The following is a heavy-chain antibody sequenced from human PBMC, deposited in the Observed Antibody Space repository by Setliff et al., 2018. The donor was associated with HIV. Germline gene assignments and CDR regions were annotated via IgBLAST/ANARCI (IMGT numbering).Heavy chain of an antibody. CDR1: GFSFSSYE. D-gene: IGHD6-19*01. CDR2: ISSSDSII. CDR3: ARGVRDNSGWSSYYFDY. Sequence: GGSLRLSCAASGFSFSSYEMNWVRQAPGKGLEWVSYISSSDSIIYYADSVKGRFTISRDNAKNSLYLQMNSLRAEDTAVYYCARGVRDNSGWSSYYFDYWGQGTLVTVSS. J-gene: IGHJ4*02. V-gene: IGHV3-48*03.